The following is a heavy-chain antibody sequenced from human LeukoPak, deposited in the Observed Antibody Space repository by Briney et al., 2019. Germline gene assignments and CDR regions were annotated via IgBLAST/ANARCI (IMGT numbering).Heavy chain of an antibody. V-gene: IGHV3-9*01. Sequence: GRSLRLSCAASGFTFDDYAMHWVRQAPGKGLEWVSGISWNSGSIGYADSVKGRFTISRDNAKNSLYLQMNSLRAEDTALYYCATGIGSSSSAYDYWCQGTLVTVSP. J-gene: IGHJ4*02. D-gene: IGHD6-6*01. CDR2: ISWNSGSI. CDR3: ATGIGSSSSAYDY. CDR1: GFTFDDYA.